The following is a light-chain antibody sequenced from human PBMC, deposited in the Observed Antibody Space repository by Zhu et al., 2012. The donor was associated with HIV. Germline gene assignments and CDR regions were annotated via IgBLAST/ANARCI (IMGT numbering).Light chain of an antibody. Sequence: MMQSPATLSVSPGERATLSCRASQSVSSNLAWYQQKPGQAPRLLIYGASTRATGIPARFSGSGSGTEFTLTISSLQSEDFAVYCCQHYNNWPITFGPGTRLEMK. J-gene: IGKJ5*01. CDR2: GAS. CDR1: QSVSSN. V-gene: IGKV3D-15*01. CDR3: QHYNNWPIT.